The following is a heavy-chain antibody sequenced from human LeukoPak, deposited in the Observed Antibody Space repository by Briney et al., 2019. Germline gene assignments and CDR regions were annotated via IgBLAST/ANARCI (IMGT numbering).Heavy chain of an antibody. J-gene: IGHJ6*03. CDR1: GGSISSGGYY. V-gene: IGHV4-61*02. CDR2: IYTSGST. Sequence: SQTLSLTCTVSGGSISSGGYYWSWIRQPAGKGLEWIGRIYTSGSTNYNPSLKSRVTISVDTSKNQFSLKLSSVTAADTAVYYCARLSDYVWGSYRYTGPLYYMDVWGKGTTVTVSS. D-gene: IGHD3-16*02. CDR3: ARLSDYVWGSYRYTGPLYYMDV.